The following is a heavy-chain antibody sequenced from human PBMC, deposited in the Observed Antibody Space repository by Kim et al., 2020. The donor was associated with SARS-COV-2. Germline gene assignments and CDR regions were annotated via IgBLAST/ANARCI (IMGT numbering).Heavy chain of an antibody. Sequence: SETLSLTCTVSGGSISSSSYYWGWIRQPPGKGLEWIGSIYYSGSTYYNPSLKSRVTISVDTSKNQFSLKLSSVTAADTAVYYCARDRSWVVVTATIFDYWGQGTLVTVSS. D-gene: IGHD2-21*02. CDR3: ARDRSWVVVTATIFDY. CDR2: IYYSGST. CDR1: GGSISSSSYY. V-gene: IGHV4-39*07. J-gene: IGHJ4*02.